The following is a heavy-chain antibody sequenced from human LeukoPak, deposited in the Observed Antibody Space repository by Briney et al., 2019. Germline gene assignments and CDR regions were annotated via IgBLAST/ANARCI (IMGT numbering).Heavy chain of an antibody. CDR2: INTNSGGT. CDR1: GNTFTDYY. J-gene: IGHJ4*02. CDR3: ARVGFCSGGLCPYYFDY. Sequence: GASVKVSCKASGNTFTDYYLHWVRQAPGQGLEWVGWINTNSGGTSFAQKFQGRVTMTRDTSISTAYMELSRLRSDDTAVYYCARVGFCSGGLCPYYFDYWGQGTLVTVSS. D-gene: IGHD2-15*01. V-gene: IGHV1-2*02.